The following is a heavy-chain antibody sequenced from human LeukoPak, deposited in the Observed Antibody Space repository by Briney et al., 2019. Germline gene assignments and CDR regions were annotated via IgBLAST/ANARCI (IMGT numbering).Heavy chain of an antibody. J-gene: IGHJ4*02. V-gene: IGHV3-33*01. CDR3: AREGSDFWSGYSKGYFDY. Sequence: PGGSLRLSCAASGFTFSSYGMHWVRQAPGKGLEWVAVIWYDGSNKYYADSVKGRFTISRDNGKHSLYLQMNSLRAEDTAVYYCAREGSDFWSGYSKGYFDYWGQGTLVTVSS. CDR2: IWYDGSNK. CDR1: GFTFSSYG. D-gene: IGHD3-3*01.